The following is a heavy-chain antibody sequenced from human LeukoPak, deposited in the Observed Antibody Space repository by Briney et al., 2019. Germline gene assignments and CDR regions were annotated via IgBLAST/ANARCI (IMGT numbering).Heavy chain of an antibody. Sequence: GGSLRLSCAVSGFTFSSYGMHWVRQAQGKGLEWVAVIWYDGSNKYYADSEKGRFTITRDNSKNTLYLQMNSLIAEDTAVYYCARDIRTEYCSGGSCSNAFDIWGQGTMVTVSS. V-gene: IGHV3-33*01. J-gene: IGHJ3*02. CDR1: GFTFSSYG. D-gene: IGHD2-15*01. CDR3: ARDIRTEYCSGGSCSNAFDI. CDR2: IWYDGSNK.